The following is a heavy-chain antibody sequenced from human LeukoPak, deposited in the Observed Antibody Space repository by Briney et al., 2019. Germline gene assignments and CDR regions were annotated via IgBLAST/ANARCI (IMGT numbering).Heavy chain of an antibody. CDR1: GYSSTDYY. J-gene: IGHJ3*02. Sequence: ASVKVSCKASGYSSTDYYIYWVRQAPGQGLEWMGWIKPNSGDTNYVQKFEGRVTMTRDTSISTAYMELSSLRSDDTAVYYCARGWEVLGGAFDIWGQGTMVTVSS. CDR3: ARGWEVLGGAFDI. V-gene: IGHV1-2*02. D-gene: IGHD1-26*01. CDR2: IKPNSGDT.